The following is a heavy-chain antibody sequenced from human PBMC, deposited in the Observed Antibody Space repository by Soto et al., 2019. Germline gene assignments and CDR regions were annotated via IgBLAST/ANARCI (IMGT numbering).Heavy chain of an antibody. D-gene: IGHD6-19*01. V-gene: IGHV1-58*01. CDR3: AADPDAYSSGWRNFDY. J-gene: IGHJ4*02. CDR1: GFTFTSSA. Sequence: VASVKVSCKASGFTFTSSAVQWVRQARGQRLEWIGWIVVGSGNTNYAQKFQERVTITRDMSTSTAYMELSSLRSEDTAVYYCAADPDAYSSGWRNFDYWGQGTLVTAPQ. CDR2: IVVGSGNT.